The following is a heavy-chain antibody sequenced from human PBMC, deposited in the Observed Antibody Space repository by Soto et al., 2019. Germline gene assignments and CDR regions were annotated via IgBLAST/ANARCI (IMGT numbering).Heavy chain of an antibody. CDR2: ISGSGGST. Sequence: PGGSLRLSCAASGFTFSSYAMSWVRQAPGKGLEWVSAISGSGGSTYYADSVKGRFTISRDNSKNTLYLQMNSLRAEDTAVYYCAKANMVRGVIEYFQHWGQGTLVTVSS. CDR1: GFTFSSYA. CDR3: AKANMVRGVIEYFQH. J-gene: IGHJ1*01. D-gene: IGHD3-10*01. V-gene: IGHV3-23*01.